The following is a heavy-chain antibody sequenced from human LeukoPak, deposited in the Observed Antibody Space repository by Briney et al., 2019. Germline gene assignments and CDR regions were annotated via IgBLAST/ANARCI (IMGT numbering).Heavy chain of an antibody. CDR3: TKSDGYGLIRI. CDR1: GHSIIGYY. V-gene: IGHV4-38-2*02. Sequence: SETLSRTCSVSGHSIIGYYWGWIRQPPGKGLEWIGNIYYTGNTYYNSSLKSRVTISLDTSKNQFSLKVISMTAADTAAYYCTKSDGYGLIRICGRGTMVTVSS. J-gene: IGHJ3*02. D-gene: IGHD3-10*01. CDR2: IYYTGNT.